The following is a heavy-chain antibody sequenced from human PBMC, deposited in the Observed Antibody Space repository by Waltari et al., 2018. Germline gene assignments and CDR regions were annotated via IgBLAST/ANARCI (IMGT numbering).Heavy chain of an antibody. CDR3: AKDRDESQPCCGSDCYWDS. D-gene: IGHD2-21*01. Sequence: EVQLLESGGGLVQPGGSLRLSCAASGFTFQNYDMSWVRQAPGKGLGLVSGMRPSGDSTLCGDSVKGRFTSSRDNSKNILYLQLNSLRAEDTAVYYCAKDRDESQPCCGSDCYWDSWGQGTLVTVSS. J-gene: IGHJ4*02. CDR1: GFTFQNYD. V-gene: IGHV3-23*01. CDR2: MRPSGDST.